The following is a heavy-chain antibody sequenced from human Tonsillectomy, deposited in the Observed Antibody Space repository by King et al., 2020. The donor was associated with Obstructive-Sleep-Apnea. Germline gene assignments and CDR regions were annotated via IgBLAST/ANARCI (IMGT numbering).Heavy chain of an antibody. CDR3: ARDRSYETTGYYYDVFDM. D-gene: IGHD3-22*01. CDR2: IRQDESQK. J-gene: IGHJ3*02. CDR1: GFTFGSYW. V-gene: IGHV3-7*03. Sequence: VQLVESGGGLVQPGGSLRLSCAASGFTFGSYWMTWVRQAPGRGLEGVANIRQDESQKYYGDSVKGRFTISRDNAKNSLYRQMNSLRADDTAVYYCARDRSYETTGYYYDVFDMWGQGTMVTVSS.